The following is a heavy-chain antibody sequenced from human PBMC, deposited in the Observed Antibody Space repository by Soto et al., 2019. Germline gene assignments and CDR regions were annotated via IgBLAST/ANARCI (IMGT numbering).Heavy chain of an antibody. V-gene: IGHV3-30*03. CDR2: ISYDGSNK. CDR1: GFTFSSYG. CDR3: ARDVLVVPAEALGPRHGMDV. Sequence: PGGSLRLSCAASGFTFSSYGMHWVRQAPGKGLEWVAVISYDGSNKYYADSVKGRFTISRDNSKNTLYLQMNSLRAEDTAVYYCARDVLVVPAEALGPRHGMDVWGQGTTVTVSS. J-gene: IGHJ6*02. D-gene: IGHD2-2*01.